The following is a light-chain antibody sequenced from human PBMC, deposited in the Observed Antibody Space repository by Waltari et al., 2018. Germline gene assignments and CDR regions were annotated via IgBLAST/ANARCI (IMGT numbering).Light chain of an antibody. J-gene: IGKJ2*01. V-gene: IGKV3-20*01. CDR2: GAS. CDR1: QSVSSNY. Sequence: EIVLTQSPGTLSLSPGERATLSCRASQSVSSNYLAWYQQKPGQAPRLLISGASSRATGVPDRCNGSGSGTDFTLTISRLEPEDFAMYYCQQYGFSPEYTFGQGTKLEIK. CDR3: QQYGFSPEYT.